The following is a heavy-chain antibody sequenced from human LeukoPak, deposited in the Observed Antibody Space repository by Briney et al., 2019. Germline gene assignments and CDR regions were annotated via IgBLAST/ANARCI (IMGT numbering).Heavy chain of an antibody. Sequence: SETLSLTCTVSGGSISSSSYYWGWIRQPPGKGLEWIGSIYYSGSTYYNPSLRSRVTISVDTSKNQFSLKLSSVTAADTAAYYCTRSHYSGSYYNLNDYWGQGTLVTVSS. D-gene: IGHD3-10*01. V-gene: IGHV4-39*07. CDR1: GGSISSSSYY. CDR3: TRSHYSGSYYNLNDY. CDR2: IYYSGST. J-gene: IGHJ4*02.